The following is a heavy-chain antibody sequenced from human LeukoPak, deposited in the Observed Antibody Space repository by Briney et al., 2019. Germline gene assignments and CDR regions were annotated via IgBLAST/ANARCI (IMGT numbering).Heavy chain of an antibody. J-gene: IGHJ4*02. CDR1: GGSFSDYH. CDR2: INHSGST. CDR3: AGGGIYGDSTPHGAYVNY. D-gene: IGHD4-17*01. Sequence: SGALSVTRAVYGGSFSDYHWSWVRQPPGKGLEGVGEINHSGSTNYNPSLKSRVTISVDTSTNQFSLKLSSVTAADTAVYSCAGGGIYGDSTPHGAYVNYWGQGTLVTASS. V-gene: IGHV4-34*01.